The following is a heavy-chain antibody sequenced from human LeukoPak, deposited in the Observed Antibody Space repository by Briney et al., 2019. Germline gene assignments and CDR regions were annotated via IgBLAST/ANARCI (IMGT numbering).Heavy chain of an antibody. Sequence: SETLSLTCTVSGGSISSYYWSWIRQPPGKGLEWIGYIYYSGSTNYNPSLKSRVTISVDTSKNQFSLKLSSVTAADTAVYHCARDWSSSGWYDYWGQGTLVTVSS. J-gene: IGHJ4*02. CDR2: IYYSGST. CDR3: ARDWSSSGWYDY. V-gene: IGHV4-59*01. D-gene: IGHD6-19*01. CDR1: GGSISSYY.